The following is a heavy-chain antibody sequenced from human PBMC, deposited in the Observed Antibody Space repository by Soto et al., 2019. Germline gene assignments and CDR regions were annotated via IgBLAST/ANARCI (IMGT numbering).Heavy chain of an antibody. CDR2: ISATGGST. Sequence: EVQLLESGGDFVQPGRSLRLPCAASGFPFSNHAMSWVRQAPGKGLEWLSAISATGGSTYYADSVRGRFSISRDNSKNTVFLQMDSLTAEDTAVYFCAKNYNWNFVVEYWGRGTLVTVS. J-gene: IGHJ4*02. CDR3: AKNYNWNFVVEY. CDR1: GFPFSNHA. D-gene: IGHD1-7*01. V-gene: IGHV3-23*01.